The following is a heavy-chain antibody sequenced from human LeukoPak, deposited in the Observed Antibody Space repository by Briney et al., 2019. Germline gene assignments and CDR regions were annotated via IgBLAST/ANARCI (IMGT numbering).Heavy chain of an antibody. D-gene: IGHD3-10*01. CDR2: IYYSGST. V-gene: IGHV4-59*01. CDR3: ASIRGSGSFFPSNQDY. J-gene: IGHJ4*02. CDR1: GGSIRGYY. Sequence: PSETLSLTCNVSGGSIRGYYWSWIRQPPGKGLEWIGYIYYSGSTNYNPSLKSRVTISVDTSKNQFSLKLSSVTAADTAVYYCASIRGSGSFFPSNQDYWGQGTLVTVSS.